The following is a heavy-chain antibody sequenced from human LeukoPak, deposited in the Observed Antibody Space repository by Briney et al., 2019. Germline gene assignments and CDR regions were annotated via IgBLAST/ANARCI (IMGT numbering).Heavy chain of an antibody. D-gene: IGHD5-12*01. V-gene: IGHV4-39*07. CDR1: GGSISSSSYY. J-gene: IGHJ4*02. CDR3: AIGGYDLERGHFDY. Sequence: SETLSLTCTVSGGSISSSSYYWGWIRQPPGKGLEWIGSIYYSGSTYYNPSLKSRVTISVDTSKNQFSLKLSSVTAADTAVYYCAIGGYDLERGHFDYWGQGTLVTVSS. CDR2: IYYSGST.